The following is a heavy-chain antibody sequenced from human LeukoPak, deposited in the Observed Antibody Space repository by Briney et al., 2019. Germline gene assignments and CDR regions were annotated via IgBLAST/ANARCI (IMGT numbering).Heavy chain of an antibody. CDR3: ARSPRDDSSGYWSFTFDY. Sequence: GAPVKVSCKASGGTFSSYAISWVRQAPGQGLEWMGGIIPIFGTANYAQKFQGRVTITADESTSTAYMELSSLRSEDTAVYYCARSPRDDSSGYWSFTFDYWGQGTLVTVSS. D-gene: IGHD3-22*01. J-gene: IGHJ4*02. V-gene: IGHV1-69*13. CDR2: IIPIFGTA. CDR1: GGTFSSYA.